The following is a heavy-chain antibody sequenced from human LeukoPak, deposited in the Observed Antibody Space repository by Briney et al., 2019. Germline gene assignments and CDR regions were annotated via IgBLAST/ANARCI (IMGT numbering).Heavy chain of an antibody. CDR3: AKDRCSNGIGCYYYYMDV. D-gene: IGHD2-8*01. Sequence: GGSLRLSCAASGFTFSSYGMSWVRQAPGKGLEWVSAISGSGGSTYYADSVKGRFSISRDSSKNILYLQMNSLRAEDTAVYYCAKDRCSNGIGCYYYYMDVWGKGTTVTISS. J-gene: IGHJ6*03. V-gene: IGHV3-23*01. CDR2: ISGSGGST. CDR1: GFTFSSYG.